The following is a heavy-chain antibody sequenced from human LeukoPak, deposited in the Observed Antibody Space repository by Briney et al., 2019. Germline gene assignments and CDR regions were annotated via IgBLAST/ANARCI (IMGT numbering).Heavy chain of an antibody. CDR3: ARVGERRPGTSESFFPAHFDS. D-gene: IGHD3-10*01. V-gene: IGHV3-21*01. J-gene: IGHJ4*02. CDR1: GFTFDSYT. Sequence: GGSLLLSCAASGFTFDSYTMTWVRQAPGKGLEWVSSISGRSDYIYYADSMKGRFTISRDNAKSSLYLQMNSLGHEDTATYYCARVGERRPGTSESFFPAHFDSWGQGTLVIVSS. CDR2: ISGRSDYI.